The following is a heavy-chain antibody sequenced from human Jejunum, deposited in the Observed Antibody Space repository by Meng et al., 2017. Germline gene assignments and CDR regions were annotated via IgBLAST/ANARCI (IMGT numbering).Heavy chain of an antibody. CDR2: IYHTGST. CDR1: GVRVARSYW. Sequence: VRLHASVPGLVKPSVTLYLTCEVSGVRVARSYWWSWVRPPPGKGLELIGEIYHTGSTNFRPSLKSRVSISMDAFKNQVFLKLTSVTAADTAVYYCARVREVPLGTGDWFDPWGQGTLVTVSS. CDR3: ARVREVPLGTGDWFDP. D-gene: IGHD1/OR15-1a*01. J-gene: IGHJ5*02. V-gene: IGHV4-4*02.